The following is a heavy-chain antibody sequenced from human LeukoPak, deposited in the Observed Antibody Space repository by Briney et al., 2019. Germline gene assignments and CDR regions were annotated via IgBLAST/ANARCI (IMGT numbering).Heavy chain of an antibody. CDR3: ARAAMVRGVDYFDY. J-gene: IGHJ4*02. CDR1: GFTFSSYA. V-gene: IGHV3-23*01. D-gene: IGHD3-10*01. Sequence: GGSLRLSCVASGFTFSSYALSWARQAPGKGLEWVSVISSSGGTTYYADSVKGLFTISRDNSKNTLYLQMNILRAEDTAIYYCARAAMVRGVDYFDYWGQGTLVTVSS. CDR2: ISSSGGTT.